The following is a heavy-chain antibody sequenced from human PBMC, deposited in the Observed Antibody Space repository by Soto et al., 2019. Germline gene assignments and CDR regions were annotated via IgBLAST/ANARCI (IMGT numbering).Heavy chain of an antibody. CDR2: IWYDGSNK. J-gene: IGHJ4*02. V-gene: IGHV3-33*01. D-gene: IGHD2-15*01. Sequence: GGSLRLSCAASGFTFSSYGMHWVRQAPGKGLEWVAVIWYDGSNKYYADSVKGRFTISRDNSKNTLYLQMNSLRAEDTAVYYCARDRRGYCSGGSCSYFDYWGQGTLVTVSS. CDR3: ARDRRGYCSGGSCSYFDY. CDR1: GFTFSSYG.